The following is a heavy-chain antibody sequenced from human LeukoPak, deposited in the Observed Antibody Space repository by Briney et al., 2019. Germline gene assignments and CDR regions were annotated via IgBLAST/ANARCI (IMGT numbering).Heavy chain of an antibody. Sequence: PSETLSLTCAVSGYSIGSGYYWGWIRQPPGKGLEWIGTIYHSGSTYYNPSLKSRVTISVDTSKNHFSLNLNAVTAADTAVYYCARGGRHSPVTSNWFDPWGQGTLVTVSS. V-gene: IGHV4-38-2*01. CDR3: ARGGRHSPVTSNWFDP. D-gene: IGHD4-17*01. CDR2: IYHSGST. J-gene: IGHJ5*02. CDR1: GYSIGSGYY.